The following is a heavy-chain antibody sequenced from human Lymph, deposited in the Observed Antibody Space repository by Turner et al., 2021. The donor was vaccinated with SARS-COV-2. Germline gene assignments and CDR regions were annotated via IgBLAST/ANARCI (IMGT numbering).Heavy chain of an antibody. CDR1: GGPIRSSTYY. V-gene: IGHV4-39*01. CDR3: ARQRLTRYGMDI. J-gene: IGHJ6*02. Sequence: QLQLQVSGPGLVKPSENLSLTCTVSGGPIRSSTYYWGWIRPPPGKGLVWMGRIYYSGSTYQNPSLKGRVTISVDPYKNQISLKLSSVTAADTTVYSCARQRLTRYGMDIRGQGTTVTVSS. D-gene: IGHD2-21*02. CDR2: IYYSGST.